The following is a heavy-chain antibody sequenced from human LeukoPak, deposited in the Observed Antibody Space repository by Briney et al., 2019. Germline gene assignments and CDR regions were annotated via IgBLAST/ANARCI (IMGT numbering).Heavy chain of an antibody. CDR1: GFTFSSYA. CDR3: ARESYGMDV. CDR2: ISYDGSNK. V-gene: IGHV3-30-3*01. Sequence: GGSLRLSCAASGFTFSSYAMYWVRQAPGKGLEWVAVISYDGSNKYYADSVKGRLTISRDNSKNTLHLQMNSLRAEDTAVYYCARESYGMDVWGQGTTVTVSS. J-gene: IGHJ6*02.